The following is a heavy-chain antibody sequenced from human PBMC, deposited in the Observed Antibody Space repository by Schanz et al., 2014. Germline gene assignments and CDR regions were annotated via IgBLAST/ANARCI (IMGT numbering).Heavy chain of an antibody. Sequence: QVQLVQSGAEVKKPGASVKVSCEASGYTFTSYYIHWFRQAPGQGLEWMGKINPSSGTTRIAQNCQGRHSVTRDTSTSTVNRELSRLRSEEAAGYYGARGAFFGSTSFDSWGQGPLVTVSS. V-gene: IGHV1-46*01. CDR1: GYTFTSYY. D-gene: IGHD2-2*01. CDR2: INPSSGTT. CDR3: ARGAFFGSTSFDS. J-gene: IGHJ4*02.